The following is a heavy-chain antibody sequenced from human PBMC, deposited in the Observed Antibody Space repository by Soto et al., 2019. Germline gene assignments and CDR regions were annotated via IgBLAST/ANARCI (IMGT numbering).Heavy chain of an antibody. D-gene: IGHD5-18*01. CDR1: GYTFTSYY. CDR3: ARGPRTAMVTWFDP. J-gene: IGHJ5*02. V-gene: IGHV1-46*01. Sequence: QVQLVQSGAEVKKPGASVKVSCKASGYTFTSYYMHWVRQAPGQGLEWMGIINPSGGSTSYAQKFQGSVTMSRHTSTSTVYMELSSLRSEDTAVYYCARGPRTAMVTWFDPWGQGTLVTVFS. CDR2: INPSGGST.